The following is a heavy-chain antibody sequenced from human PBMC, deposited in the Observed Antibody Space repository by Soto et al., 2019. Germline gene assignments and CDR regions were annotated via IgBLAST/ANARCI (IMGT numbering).Heavy chain of an antibody. CDR2: ISSSGSTI. CDR1: GFTFSDYY. V-gene: IGHV3-11*01. D-gene: IGHD3-22*01. J-gene: IGHJ6*02. Sequence: QVQLVEWGGGLVKPGGSLRLSCAASGFTFSDYYMSWIRQAPGKGLEWVSYISSSGSTIYYADSVKGRFTISRDNAKNSLYLQMNSPRAEDTAVYYCARQKAWTGEWLSLYAPGMDVWGQGTTVTVSS. CDR3: ARQKAWTGEWLSLYAPGMDV.